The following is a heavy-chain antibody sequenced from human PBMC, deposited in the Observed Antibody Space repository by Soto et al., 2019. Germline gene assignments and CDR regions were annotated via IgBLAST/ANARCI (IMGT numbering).Heavy chain of an antibody. V-gene: IGHV3-7*03. CDR2: IKQDGSEK. J-gene: IGHJ5*02. CDR1: GFTFSSYW. CDR3: ARVPGVGGFNWFDP. Sequence: GGSLRLSCAASGFTFSSYWMSWVLQAPGKGVEWVANIKQDGSEKYYVDSVKGRFTISRDNAKNSLYLQMNSLRAEDTAVYYCARVPGVGGFNWFDPWGQGTLVTVS. D-gene: IGHD2-15*01.